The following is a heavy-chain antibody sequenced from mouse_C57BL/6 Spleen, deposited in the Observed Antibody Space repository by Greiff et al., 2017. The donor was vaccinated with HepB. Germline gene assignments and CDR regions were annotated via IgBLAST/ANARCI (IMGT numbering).Heavy chain of an antibody. D-gene: IGHD3-1*01. J-gene: IGHJ1*03. CDR3: ARRGASGGYFDV. V-gene: IGHV1-81*01. CDR2: IYPRSGNT. CDR1: GYTFTSYG. Sequence: VQLQQSGAELARPGASVKLSCKASGYTFTSYGISWVKQRTGQGLEWIGEIYPRSGNTYYNEKFKGKATLTADKYSSTAYMERRSLTSEDSAVFFCARRGASGGYFDVWGTGTTVTVSS.